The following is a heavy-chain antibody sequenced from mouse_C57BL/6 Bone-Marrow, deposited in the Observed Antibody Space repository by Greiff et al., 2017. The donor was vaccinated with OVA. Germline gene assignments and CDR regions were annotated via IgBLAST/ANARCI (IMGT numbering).Heavy chain of an antibody. D-gene: IGHD1-1*01. J-gene: IGHJ4*01. CDR1: GFTFSDYY. CDR3: ARRVLRGAMDY. CDR2: ISNGGGST. Sequence: DVQLVESGGGLVQPGGSLKLSCAASGFTFSDYYMYWVRQTPEKRLEWVAYISNGGGSTYYPDTVKGRFTISRDNAKNTLYLQMSRLKSEDTAMYYCARRVLRGAMDYWGQGTSVTVSS. V-gene: IGHV5-12*01.